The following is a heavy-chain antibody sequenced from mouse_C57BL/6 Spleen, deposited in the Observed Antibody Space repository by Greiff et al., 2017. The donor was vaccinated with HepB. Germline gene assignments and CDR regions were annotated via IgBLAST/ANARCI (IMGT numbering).Heavy chain of an antibody. V-gene: IGHV1-53*01. Sequence: QVHVKQPGAELVMPGASVKLSCKASGYTFTSYWMHWVKQRPGQGLEWIGNINPSNGGTNYNEKFKSKATLTVDKSSSTAYMQLSSLTSEDSAVYYCARESTTVSRNYAMDYWGQGTSVTVSS. CDR3: ARESTTVSRNYAMDY. D-gene: IGHD1-1*01. CDR2: INPSNGGT. J-gene: IGHJ4*01. CDR1: GYTFTSYW.